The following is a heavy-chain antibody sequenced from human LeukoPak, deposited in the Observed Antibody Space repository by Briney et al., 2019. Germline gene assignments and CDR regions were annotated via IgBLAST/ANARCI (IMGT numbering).Heavy chain of an antibody. V-gene: IGHV3-23*01. J-gene: IGHJ4*02. CDR2: ISGSGGST. CDR1: GFTFSSYA. D-gene: IGHD2-15*01. Sequence: HAGGSLRLSCAASGFTFSSYAVSWVRQAPGKGLEWVSAISGSGGSTYYADSVKGRFTISRDNSKNTLYLQMNSLRAEDTAVYYCAKDPLVVAVTYYFDYWGQGTLVTVSS. CDR3: AKDPLVVAVTYYFDY.